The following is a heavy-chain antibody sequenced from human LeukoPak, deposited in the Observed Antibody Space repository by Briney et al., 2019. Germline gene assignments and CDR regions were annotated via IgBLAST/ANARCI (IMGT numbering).Heavy chain of an antibody. CDR1: GYSISSGDY. CDR2: IFNSGST. D-gene: IGHD3-16*01. Sequence: SETLSLTCAVSGYSISSGDYWGWIRQPPGKGLEWIGSIFNSGSTYYNPSLKSRVTISADTSKRHFSLKLSSVTAADTTVYYCARNRSEPLGNGGSFDYWGQGTLVTVSS. J-gene: IGHJ4*02. V-gene: IGHV4-38-2*01. CDR3: ARNRSEPLGNGGSFDY.